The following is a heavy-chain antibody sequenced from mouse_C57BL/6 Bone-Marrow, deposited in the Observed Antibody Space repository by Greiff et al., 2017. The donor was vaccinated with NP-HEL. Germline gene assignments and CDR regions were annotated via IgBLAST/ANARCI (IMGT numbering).Heavy chain of an antibody. V-gene: IGHV1-19*01. CDR2: INPYNGGT. D-gene: IGHD2-2*01. J-gene: IGHJ2*01. CDR1: GYTFTDYY. CDR3: AGYGYDGYYFDY. Sequence: EVKLLESGPVLVKPGASVKMSCKASGYTFTDYYMNWVKQSHGKSLEWIGVINPYNGGTSYNQKFKGKATLTVDKSSSTAYMELNSLTSEDSAVYYCAGYGYDGYYFDYWGQGTTLTVSS.